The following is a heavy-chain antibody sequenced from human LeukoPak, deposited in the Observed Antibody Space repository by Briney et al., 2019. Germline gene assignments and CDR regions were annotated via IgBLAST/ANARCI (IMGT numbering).Heavy chain of an antibody. V-gene: IGHV4-31*03. CDR2: IYYSGST. J-gene: IGHJ5*02. Sequence: SETLSLTCTVSGGSISSGGYYWSWIRQHPGKGLERIGYIYYSGSTYYNPSLKSRVTISVDTSKNQFSLKLSSVTAADTAVYYCARGRAQITMVRGDRDWFDPWGQGTLVTVSS. CDR1: GGSISSGGYY. D-gene: IGHD3-10*01. CDR3: ARGRAQITMVRGDRDWFDP.